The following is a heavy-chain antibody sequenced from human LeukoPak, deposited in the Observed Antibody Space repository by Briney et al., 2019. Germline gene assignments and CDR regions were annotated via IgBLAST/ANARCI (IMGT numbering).Heavy chain of an antibody. CDR1: GGSISSYY. D-gene: IGHD1-26*01. CDR3: ASFVGATTLFDY. V-gene: IGHV4-59*01. J-gene: IGHJ4*02. CDR2: IYYSGST. Sequence: SETLSLTCTVSGGSISSYYWSWIRQPPGKGLEWIGYIYYSGSTNYNPSLKSRVTISVDTSKNQFSLELSSVTAADTAVYYCASFVGATTLFDYWGQGTLVTVSS.